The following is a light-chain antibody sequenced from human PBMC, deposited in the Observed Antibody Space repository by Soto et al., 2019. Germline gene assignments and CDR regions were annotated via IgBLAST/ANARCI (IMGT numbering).Light chain of an antibody. CDR3: QQAYNFPRT. J-gene: IGKJ4*01. Sequence: DIRMTQSPCSVPASVGDRVTITCRASQGIGDRFAWYQQSPGRAPKLLIYPEFSLLKGVPSRFSGSGSGTDLSLNISSLQPEDFNTHLCQQAYNFPRTFGGGTKVEIK. V-gene: IGKV1-12*01. CDR1: QGIGDR. CDR2: PEF.